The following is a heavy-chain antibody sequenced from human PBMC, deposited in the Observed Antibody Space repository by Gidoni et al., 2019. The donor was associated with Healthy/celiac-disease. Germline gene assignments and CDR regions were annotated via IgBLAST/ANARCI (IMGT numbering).Heavy chain of an antibody. CDR3: ARVSLMVRGVLDY. CDR1: GYTFTGYY. D-gene: IGHD3-10*01. V-gene: IGHV1-2*06. CDR2: INPNSGGI. J-gene: IGHJ4*02. Sequence: QVQLVPSGAEVKKTGAAVQVSFKASGYTFTGYYMHWVRQAPGQGLEWMGRINPNSGGINYAQKFQGRVTMTRDTSISTAYMELSRLRSDDTAVYYCARVSLMVRGVLDYWGQGTLVTVSS.